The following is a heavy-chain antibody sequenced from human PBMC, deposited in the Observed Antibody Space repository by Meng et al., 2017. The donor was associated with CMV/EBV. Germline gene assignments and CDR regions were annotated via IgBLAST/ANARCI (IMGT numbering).Heavy chain of an antibody. V-gene: IGHV4-34*01. CDR3: ARGGNWFDP. CDR2: INHSGST. CDR1: GGSFNGYY. J-gene: IGHJ5*02. Sequence: QVQLTQWGAGLLKPSETLSLTCAVYGGSFNGYYWSWIRQPPGKGLEWIGEINHSGSTNYNPSLKSRVTISVDTSKNQFSLKLSSVTAADTAVYYCARGGNWFDPWGQGTLVTVSS.